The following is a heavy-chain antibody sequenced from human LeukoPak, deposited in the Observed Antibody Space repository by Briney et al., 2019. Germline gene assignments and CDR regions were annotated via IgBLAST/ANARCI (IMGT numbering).Heavy chain of an antibody. Sequence: SETLSLXCTVPGGSTSSSSYYWGWIRQPPGKGPEWIGSIYYSGITYYNPSLKSRVTISVDTSKNQFSLKLSSVTAADTAVYYCAREDSSGSFGPWGQGTLVTVSS. CDR1: GGSTSSSSYY. J-gene: IGHJ5*02. V-gene: IGHV4-39*01. CDR3: AREDSSGSFGP. CDR2: IYYSGIT. D-gene: IGHD3-22*01.